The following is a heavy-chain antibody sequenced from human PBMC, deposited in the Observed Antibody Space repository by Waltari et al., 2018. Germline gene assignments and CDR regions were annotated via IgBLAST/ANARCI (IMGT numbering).Heavy chain of an antibody. CDR1: GGSISSGDYY. CDR2: IYYSGST. Sequence: QVQLQESGPGLVKPSQTLSLTCTVSGGSISSGDYYWSWIRQPPGKGLEWIGYIYYSGSTYYNPSLKSRVTISVDTSKIQFSLKLSSVTAADTAVYYCARSLPVWFRDPEGDYWGQGTLVTVSS. CDR3: ARSLPVWFRDPEGDY. V-gene: IGHV4-30-4*08. D-gene: IGHD3-10*01. J-gene: IGHJ4*02.